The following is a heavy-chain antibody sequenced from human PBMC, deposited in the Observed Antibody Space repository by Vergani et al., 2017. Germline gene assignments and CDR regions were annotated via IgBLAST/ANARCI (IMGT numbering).Heavy chain of an antibody. D-gene: IGHD2-21*02. V-gene: IGHV3-49*03. CDR2: IRSYMFGDGGTR. J-gene: IGHJ5*02. CDR3: SRRIVVEPGIPRVDWLDP. CDR1: GFTTGDYV. Sequence: EAQLAESGGGLVQPGQSLRLSCTASGFTTGDYVMSWFRQAPGKGLEWVGLIRSYMFGDGGTRQYAASVKGRCTISRDDSRGTVFLQMERLESADTAVYYYSRRIVVEPGIPRVDWLDPWGPGTLVTVSS.